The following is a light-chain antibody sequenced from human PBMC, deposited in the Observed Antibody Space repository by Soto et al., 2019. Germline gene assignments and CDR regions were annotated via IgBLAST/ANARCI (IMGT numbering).Light chain of an antibody. CDR3: QQLNSFPIT. J-gene: IGKJ5*01. Sequence: DILLTQSPPFLSASVGDIVTITCRASQGISRCLAWYQQKPGKTPKLLSYAASTLQSGVPSRFTGSGSGTEFTLTISSLQPEDCAIYYCQQLNSFPITFGQGTRMEIK. CDR2: AAS. V-gene: IGKV1-9*01. CDR1: QGISRC.